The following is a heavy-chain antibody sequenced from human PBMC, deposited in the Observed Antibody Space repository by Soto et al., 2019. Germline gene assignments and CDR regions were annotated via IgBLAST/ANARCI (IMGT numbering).Heavy chain of an antibody. J-gene: IGHJ6*02. CDR3: ARLRTARVDWNLYYYGMDV. V-gene: IGHV1-69*06. CDR1: GGTFSSYA. Sequence: GASVKISSKASGGTFSSYAISWVRQAPGQGLEWMGGIIPIFGTANYAQKFQGRVTITADKSTSTAYMELSSLRSEDTAVYYCARLRTARVDWNLYYYGMDVWGQGTTVTVSS. CDR2: IIPIFGTA. D-gene: IGHD1-1*01.